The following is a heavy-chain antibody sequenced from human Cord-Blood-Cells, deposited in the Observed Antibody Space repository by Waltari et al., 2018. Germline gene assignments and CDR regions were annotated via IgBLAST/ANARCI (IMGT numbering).Heavy chain of an antibody. Sequence: QVQLVQSGAEVTKPGSSVRVSCKASGYIFTGHDIHRVRQAAGLGLEWMGRMNPKSGKTAYAQKFQGRVTISRDTSVSTAYMELTRLTSDDTAVYYCARVADDGIPYFFLDVWGKGTTVTVSA. CDR1: GYIFTGHD. CDR2: MNPKSGKT. D-gene: IGHD1-26*01. V-gene: IGHV1-8*03. CDR3: ARVADDGIPYFFLDV. J-gene: IGHJ6*04.